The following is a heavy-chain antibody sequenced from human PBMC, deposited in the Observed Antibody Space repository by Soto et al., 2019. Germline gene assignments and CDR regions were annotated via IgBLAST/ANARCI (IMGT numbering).Heavy chain of an antibody. CDR3: ARDWGNVDTAMAAGGMDV. CDR1: GFTFSSYA. D-gene: IGHD5-18*01. J-gene: IGHJ6*02. V-gene: IGHV3-30-3*01. Sequence: QVQLVESGGGVVQPGRSLRLSCAASGFTFSSYAMHWVRQAPGKGLEWVAVISYDGSNKYYADSVKGRFTISRDNSKNTLYLQMNSLRAEDTAVYYCARDWGNVDTAMAAGGMDVWGQGTTVTVSS. CDR2: ISYDGSNK.